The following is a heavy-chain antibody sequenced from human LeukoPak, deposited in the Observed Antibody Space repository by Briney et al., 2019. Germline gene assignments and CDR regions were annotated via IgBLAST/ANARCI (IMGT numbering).Heavy chain of an antibody. D-gene: IGHD5-18*01. CDR3: ARGYGYGSYYFDY. J-gene: IGHJ4*02. CDR2: IYYGGST. V-gene: IGHV4-59*01. Sequence: PSETLSLTCTVSGGSISNNYWSWIRQPPGKGLEWIGYIYYGGSTNYNPSLKSRVTISVDTSKNQFSLKLSSVTAADTAVYYCARGYGYGSYYFDYWGQGTLVTVSS. CDR1: GGSISNNY.